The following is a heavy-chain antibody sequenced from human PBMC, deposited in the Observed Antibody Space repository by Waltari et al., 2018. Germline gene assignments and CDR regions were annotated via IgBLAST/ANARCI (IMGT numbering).Heavy chain of an antibody. Sequence: QVQLVQSGAEVKKPGASVKVSCKASGYTLPSSDVNWVRQATGQGLEWMGWRNPNSGNTAYEQKFQGRVTITRHSSISTAYMELSSLRSEDTAVYYCARGGLNAFDIWGQGTMVTVSS. J-gene: IGHJ3*02. CDR3: ARGGLNAFDI. CDR2: RNPNSGNT. D-gene: IGHD3-22*01. V-gene: IGHV1-8*03. CDR1: GYTLPSSD.